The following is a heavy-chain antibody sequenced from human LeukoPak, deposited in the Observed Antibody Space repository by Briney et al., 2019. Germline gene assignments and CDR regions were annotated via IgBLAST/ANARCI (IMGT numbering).Heavy chain of an antibody. CDR3: ASIVVVVAATPAYYFDY. J-gene: IGHJ4*02. V-gene: IGHV3-11*06. D-gene: IGHD2-15*01. Sequence: GGSLRLSCAASGFTFSDYYMSWIRQAPGKGLEWVSYISRSSSYTNYADSVKGRFTISRDNAKNSLYLQMNSLRAEDTAVYYCASIVVVVAATPAYYFDYWGQGTLVTVSS. CDR1: GFTFSDYY. CDR2: ISRSSSYT.